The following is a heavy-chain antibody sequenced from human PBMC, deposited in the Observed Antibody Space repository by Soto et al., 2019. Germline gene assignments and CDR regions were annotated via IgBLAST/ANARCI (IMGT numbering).Heavy chain of an antibody. D-gene: IGHD1-1*01. CDR2: IWYDGSKT. J-gene: IGHJ6*02. V-gene: IGHV3-33*01. Sequence: GWSLRLSCAASGITFNRNGMHWVRQAPGKGLVWVAVIWYDGSKTAYSDSVKGRFTISRDNAKNTLYLQMNRVRAEDTAIYYCARDRSAGDYFYYGMDVWGQGTTVSV. CDR1: GITFNRNG. CDR3: ARDRSAGDYFYYGMDV.